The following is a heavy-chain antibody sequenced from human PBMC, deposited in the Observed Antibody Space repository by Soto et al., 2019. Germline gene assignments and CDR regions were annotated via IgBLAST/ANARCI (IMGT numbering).Heavy chain of an antibody. CDR3: ARVLTPNSEAAGTFDY. V-gene: IGHV4-4*02. Sequence: QVQLQESGPGLVKPSGTLSLTCAVSGGSISSSNWWSWVRQPPGKGLEWIGEIYHGGDTNYNPSLKSRVTISVDKSKNQFSLNLTSVTAADTAVYYCARVLTPNSEAAGTFDYWGQGILVTVSS. CDR1: GGSISSSNW. J-gene: IGHJ4*02. D-gene: IGHD6-13*01. CDR2: IYHGGDT.